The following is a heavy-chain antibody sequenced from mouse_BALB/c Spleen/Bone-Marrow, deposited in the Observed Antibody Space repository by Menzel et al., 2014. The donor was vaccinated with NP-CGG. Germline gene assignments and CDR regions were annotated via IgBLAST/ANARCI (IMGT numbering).Heavy chain of an antibody. CDR1: GYSFTGYN. Sequence: QLQQSGPELEKPGTSVKISCKASGYSFTGYNMNWVTQSTGKSLEWIGNIDPYYGCTNYNQKFKGKATLTVDKSSSTAYMQLNSLTSEDSTGYYCARYKNYFDYWGQGTTLTVSS. D-gene: IGHD1-3*01. J-gene: IGHJ2*01. CDR2: IDPYYGCT. CDR3: ARYKNYFDY. V-gene: IGHV1-39*01.